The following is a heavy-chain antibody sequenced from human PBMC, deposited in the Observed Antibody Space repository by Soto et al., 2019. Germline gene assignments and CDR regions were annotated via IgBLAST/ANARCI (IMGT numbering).Heavy chain of an antibody. CDR1: GFTFSSYA. CDR3: ARDRYSGYDPSADQYNWFDP. D-gene: IGHD5-12*01. J-gene: IGHJ5*02. CDR2: ISYDGSNK. Sequence: GGSLRLSCAASGFTFSSYAMHWVRQAPGKGLEWVAVISYDGSNKYYADSVKGRFTISRDNSKNTLYLQMNSLRAEDTAVYYCARDRYSGYDPSADQYNWFDPWGQGTLVTVSS. V-gene: IGHV3-30-3*01.